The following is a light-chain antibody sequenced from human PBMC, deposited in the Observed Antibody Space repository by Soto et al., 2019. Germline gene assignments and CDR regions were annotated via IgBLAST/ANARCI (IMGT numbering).Light chain of an antibody. CDR2: GAY. V-gene: IGKV3-15*01. J-gene: IGKJ4*01. CDR1: QSVSSN. CDR3: QQYNNWPPLT. Sequence: EIVMTQSPATLSVSPGERATLSCRASQSVSSNLVWYQQKPGQAPRLLIYGAYTKATGIPARFSGSGSGTEFTLTISSLQAEDFAVYYCQQYNNWPPLTFGGGTKVEIK.